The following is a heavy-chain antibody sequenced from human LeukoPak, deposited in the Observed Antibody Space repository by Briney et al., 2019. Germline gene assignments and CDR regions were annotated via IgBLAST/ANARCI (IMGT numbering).Heavy chain of an antibody. CDR2: TYYRSKWYN. D-gene: IGHD3-10*01. CDR3: ARGRITMVRGVYYWFDP. Sequence: SQTLSLTCAISGDSVSSNSAAWNWIRQSPSRGLEWLRRTYYRSKWYNDYAVSVKSRITINPDTSKNQFSLQLNSVTPEDTAVYYCARGRITMVRGVYYWFDPWGQGTLVTVSS. V-gene: IGHV6-1*01. J-gene: IGHJ5*02. CDR1: GDSVSSNSAA.